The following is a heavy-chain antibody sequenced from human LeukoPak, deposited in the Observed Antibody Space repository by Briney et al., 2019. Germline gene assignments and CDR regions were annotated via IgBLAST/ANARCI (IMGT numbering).Heavy chain of an antibody. CDR1: GYTFTSYG. V-gene: IGHV1-18*01. Sequence: ASVNVSFKASGYTFTSYGISWVRPAPGQGLGWMGWSSAYNGNTNYAQKLQGRITMTTDTSTSTAYMELRRLRSDDRAVYYCATRVYGMDVWGQGTTVTLSS. CDR2: SSAYNGNT. CDR3: ATRVYGMDV. J-gene: IGHJ6*02.